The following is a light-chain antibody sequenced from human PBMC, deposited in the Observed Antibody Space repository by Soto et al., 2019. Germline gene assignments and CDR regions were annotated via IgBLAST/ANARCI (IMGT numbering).Light chain of an antibody. CDR2: EGG. CDR1: SSDVGSYNR. J-gene: IGLJ1*01. V-gene: IGLV2-23*01. CDR3: CPDVGSRTFV. Sequence: QSVLARPAPVSGSPGRWSTISCTRTSSDVGSYNRVSWYRQHQGKAPNLIIYEGGKRPSGVSNLFPGSKSVNTASLTISGLQTEDEADYYCCPDVGSRTFVCGTGTKVTGL.